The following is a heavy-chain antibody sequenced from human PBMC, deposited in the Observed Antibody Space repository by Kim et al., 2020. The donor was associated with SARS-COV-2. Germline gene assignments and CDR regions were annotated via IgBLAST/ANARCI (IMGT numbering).Heavy chain of an antibody. CDR3: ARPERDWGYDILTGYIDY. Sequence: GESLKISCKGSGYSFTSYWIGWVRQMPGKGLEWMGIIYPGDSDTRYSPSFQGQVTISADKSISTAYLQWSSLKASDTAMYYCARPERDWGYDILTGYIDYWGQGTLVTVSS. D-gene: IGHD3-9*01. CDR2: IYPGDSDT. CDR1: GYSFTSYW. J-gene: IGHJ4*02. V-gene: IGHV5-51*01.